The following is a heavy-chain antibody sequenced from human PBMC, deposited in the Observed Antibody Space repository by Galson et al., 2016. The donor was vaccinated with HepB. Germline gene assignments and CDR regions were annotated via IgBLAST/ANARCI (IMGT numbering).Heavy chain of an antibody. CDR1: GYTFTTYG. J-gene: IGHJ6*02. Sequence: QSGAEVKKPGASVKVSCKASGYTFTTYGISWVRQAPGQGLEWMGWISAYNGNTNYAQKLQGRVTMTTDTSTSTAYMELRSLRSDDTAVYYCALERGYCNHMSGYGMDVWGQGTTVTVSS. V-gene: IGHV1-18*01. D-gene: IGHD2/OR15-2a*01. CDR3: ALERGYCNHMSGYGMDV. CDR2: ISAYNGNT.